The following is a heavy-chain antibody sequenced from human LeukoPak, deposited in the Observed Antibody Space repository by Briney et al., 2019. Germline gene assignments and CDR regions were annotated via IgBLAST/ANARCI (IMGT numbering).Heavy chain of an antibody. J-gene: IGHJ4*02. D-gene: IGHD3-16*02. CDR3: ARVGGYDYVWGSYRYPRFGNDY. Sequence: ASVKVSCKASGYTFTSYGISWVRQAPGQGLEWMGWINPNSGGTNYAQKFQGRVTVTRDTSISTAYMELRSLRSDDTAVYYCARVGGYDYVWGSYRYPRFGNDYWGQGTLVTVSS. CDR1: GYTFTSYG. V-gene: IGHV1-2*02. CDR2: INPNSGGT.